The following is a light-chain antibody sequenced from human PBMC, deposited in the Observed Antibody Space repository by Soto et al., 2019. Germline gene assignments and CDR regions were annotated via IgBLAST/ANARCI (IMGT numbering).Light chain of an antibody. CDR1: QSVTSDY. CDR2: GAS. V-gene: IGKV3-20*01. CDR3: HQYGTSPPYT. Sequence: EIVWTQSPGTLSLSPGDRVTLSCRASQSVTSDYLAWYQQTPGQAPRLLVYGASSRATGIPDRFSGSGSGTDFTLTITRLEPEDFAVYYCHQYGTSPPYTFGQGTKLEIK. J-gene: IGKJ2*01.